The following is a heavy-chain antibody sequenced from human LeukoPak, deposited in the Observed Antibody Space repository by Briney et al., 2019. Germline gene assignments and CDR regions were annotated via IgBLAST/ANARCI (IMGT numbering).Heavy chain of an antibody. CDR2: INAGNGNT. D-gene: IGHD3-22*01. CDR1: GYTFTGYY. CDR3: ARDYRPIVVVIGTLGY. V-gene: IGHV1-3*01. Sequence: GASVKVSCKASGYTFTGYYMHWVRQAPGQRLEWMGWINAGNGNTKYSQKFQGRVTITRDTSASTAYMELSSLRSEDTAVYYCARDYRPIVVVIGTLGYWGQGTLVTVSS. J-gene: IGHJ4*02.